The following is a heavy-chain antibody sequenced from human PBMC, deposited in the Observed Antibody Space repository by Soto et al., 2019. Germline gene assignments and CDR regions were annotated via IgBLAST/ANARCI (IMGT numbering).Heavy chain of an antibody. D-gene: IGHD3-16*01. CDR1: GFTFSDHY. V-gene: IGHV3-72*01. CDR2: TRNKANSYTT. Sequence: GGSLRLSCAASGFTFSDHYMDWVHQAPGKGLEWVGRTRNKANSYTTEYAASVKGRFTISRDDSKNSLYLQMNSLKTEDTAVYYCARDLYGEYYFDYWGQGTLVTVSS. CDR3: ARDLYGEYYFDY. J-gene: IGHJ4*02.